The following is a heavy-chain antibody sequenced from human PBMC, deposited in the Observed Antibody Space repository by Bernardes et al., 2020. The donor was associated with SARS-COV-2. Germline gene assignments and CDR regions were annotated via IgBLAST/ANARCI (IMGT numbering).Heavy chain of an antibody. D-gene: IGHD1-26*01. CDR3: ARETNSGSYYFDY. J-gene: IGHJ4*02. CDR1: GFTFSSYG. Sequence: GGSLRLSCAASGFTFSSYGLHWVRQAPGKGLEWVAVIWYDGSNKYYADSVKGRFTISRDNSKNTLYLQMNSLRAEDTAVYYCARETNSGSYYFDYWGQGTLVTVSS. V-gene: IGHV3-33*01. CDR2: IWYDGSNK.